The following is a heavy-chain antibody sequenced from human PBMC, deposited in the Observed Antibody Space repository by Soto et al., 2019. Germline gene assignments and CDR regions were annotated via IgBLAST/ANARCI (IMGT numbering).Heavy chain of an antibody. J-gene: IGHJ4*02. CDR3: ARTYDYVWGSYSHLVY. CDR2: IIPIFGTA. V-gene: IGHV1-69*06. D-gene: IGHD3-16*01. Sequence: QVQLVQSGAEVKKPGSSVKVSCKASGGTFSSYAISWVRQAPGQGPEWMGGIIPIFGTANYAQKFQGRVTITADKSTSTAYMELSSLRSEDTAVYYCARTYDYVWGSYSHLVYWGQGTLVTVSS. CDR1: GGTFSSYA.